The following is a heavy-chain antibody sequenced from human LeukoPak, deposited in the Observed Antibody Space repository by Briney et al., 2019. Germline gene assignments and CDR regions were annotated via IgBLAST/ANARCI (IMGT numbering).Heavy chain of an antibody. CDR1: GFTFSSNW. Sequence: PGGSLRLSCAASGFTFSSNWMHWVRQAPGKGLVWVSRINSGGSSTSYADSVKGRFTISRDNAKNTLYLQMNSLRAEDTAVYYCARDTGPAHYLYWGQGTLVTVSS. V-gene: IGHV3-74*01. CDR3: ARDTGPAHYLY. J-gene: IGHJ4*02. CDR2: INSGGSST. D-gene: IGHD2/OR15-2a*01.